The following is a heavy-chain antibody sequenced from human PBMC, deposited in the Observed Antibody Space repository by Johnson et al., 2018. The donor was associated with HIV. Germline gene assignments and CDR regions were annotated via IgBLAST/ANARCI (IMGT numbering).Heavy chain of an antibody. J-gene: IGHJ3*02. CDR1: GFNFTNYG. D-gene: IGHD3-3*01. CDR2: ISYDGSNK. CDR3: AKDLGDFWSGYYFDI. Sequence: QVLLVESGGGVVQPGGSLRVSCVASGFNFTNYGMHWVRQAPGKGLEWVAVISYDGSNKYYADSVKGRFTISRDNSKNTLYLQMNSLRAEDTAVYYCAKDLGDFWSGYYFDIWGQGTMVTVSS. V-gene: IGHV3-33*05.